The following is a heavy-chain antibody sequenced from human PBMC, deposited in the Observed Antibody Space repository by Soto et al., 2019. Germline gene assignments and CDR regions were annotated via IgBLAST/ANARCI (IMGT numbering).Heavy chain of an antibody. J-gene: IGHJ4*02. CDR1: GGSISSYY. CDR3: ARDTYYYDSSGYYPLDY. V-gene: IGHV4-4*07. Sequence: SETLSLHCTVSGGSISSYYLIWIRQPAGKGLEWIGRIYTSGSTNYNPSLKSRVTMSVDTSKNQFSLKLSSVTAADTAVYYCARDTYYYDSSGYYPLDYWGQGTLVTVSS. D-gene: IGHD3-22*01. CDR2: IYTSGST.